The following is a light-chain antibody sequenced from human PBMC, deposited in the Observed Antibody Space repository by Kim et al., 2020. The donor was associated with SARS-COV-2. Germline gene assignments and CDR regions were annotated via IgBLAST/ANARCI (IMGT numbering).Light chain of an antibody. CDR2: GVS. CDR1: SIEVGAYNY. CDR3: SSYTRNSTYV. Sequence: GHPYTMSCADLSIEVGAYNYASWCQQHPDKATKVIIHGVSQRPSGLSNRYSGYKAGNTASLTISGLQADDEADYYCSSYTRNSTYVFGTGTKVTVL. V-gene: IGLV2-14*04. J-gene: IGLJ1*01.